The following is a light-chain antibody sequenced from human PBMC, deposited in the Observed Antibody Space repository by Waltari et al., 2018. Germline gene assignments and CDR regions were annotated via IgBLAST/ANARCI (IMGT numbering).Light chain of an antibody. CDR1: SSDLGSYNI. CDR2: EGS. CDR3: CSFASGSTWV. Sequence: QSALTQPAPVSGSPGQSIPISSTGTSSDLGSYNIVSWYQHHPGKAPKVIIYEGSKRPSGVSYRFSGSKSGNTASLTISGLQAEDEADYYCCSFASGSTWVFGGGTKLTVL. J-gene: IGLJ3*02. V-gene: IGLV2-23*01.